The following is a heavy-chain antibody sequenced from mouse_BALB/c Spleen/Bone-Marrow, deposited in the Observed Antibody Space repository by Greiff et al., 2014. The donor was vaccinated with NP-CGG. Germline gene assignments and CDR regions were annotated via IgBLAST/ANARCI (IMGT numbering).Heavy chain of an antibody. Sequence: QVQLQQSGAELARPGASVKMSSKASGYTFTSYTMHWVKQRPGQGLEWIGYINPSSGYTNYNQKFKDKATLTADKSSSTAYMQLSSLTSEDSAVYYCARGLYYYGSSSNLDYWGQGTTLTVSS. CDR1: GYTFTSYT. CDR2: INPSSGYT. D-gene: IGHD1-1*01. J-gene: IGHJ2*01. V-gene: IGHV1-4*01. CDR3: ARGLYYYGSSSNLDY.